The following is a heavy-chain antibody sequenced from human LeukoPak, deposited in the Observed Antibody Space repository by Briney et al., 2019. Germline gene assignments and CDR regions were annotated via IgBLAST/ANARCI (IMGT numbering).Heavy chain of an antibody. V-gene: IGHV1-8*03. D-gene: IGHD3-3*01. CDR1: GYTFTSYD. J-gene: IGHJ4*02. CDR2: MNPNSGNT. Sequence: GASVKVSCKASGYTFTSYDINWVRQATGQGLEWMGWMNPNSGNTGYAQKFQGRVTITRNTSISTAYMELSSLRSEDTAVYYCARAFTIFGVVNEFDYWGQGTLVTVSS. CDR3: ARAFTIFGVVNEFDY.